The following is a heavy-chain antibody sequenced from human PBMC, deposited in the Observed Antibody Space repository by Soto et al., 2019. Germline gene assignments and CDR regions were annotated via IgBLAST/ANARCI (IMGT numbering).Heavy chain of an antibody. D-gene: IGHD6-6*01. J-gene: IGHJ6*02. CDR3: ERPEYSSASQGMAV. CDR1: GYSFTSYW. Sequence: GDSLKISCKGSGYSFTSYWISWVRQMPGKGLEWMGRIDPSDSYTNYSPSFQGHVTISADKSISTAYLQWSSLKASDTAMYYCERPEYSSASQGMAVWRQGTTVTVSS. CDR2: IDPSDSYT. V-gene: IGHV5-10-1*01.